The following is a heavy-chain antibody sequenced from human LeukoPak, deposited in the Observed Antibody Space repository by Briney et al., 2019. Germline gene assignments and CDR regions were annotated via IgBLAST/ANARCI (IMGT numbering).Heavy chain of an antibody. J-gene: IGHJ4*02. CDR1: GFTFDDYA. V-gene: IGHV3-30*03. Sequence: GRSLRLSCAASGFTFDDYAMHWVRQAPGKGLEWVAVTSYDGTSKYYADSVKGRFTISRDNSKNTLFLQLNSLRAEDTAVYYCTRVVYSGSGSYGGFDQWGQGTLVTVSS. CDR2: TSYDGTSK. D-gene: IGHD3-10*01. CDR3: TRVVYSGSGSYGGFDQ.